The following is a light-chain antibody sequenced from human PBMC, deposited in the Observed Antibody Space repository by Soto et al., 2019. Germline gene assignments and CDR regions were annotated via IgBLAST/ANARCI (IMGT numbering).Light chain of an antibody. Sequence: QSALTQPPSASGSPGQSVTISCTGTSSDVGTYKYVSWYQQHPGQVPKHIIYEVSKRPSGVPDRFSGSKSGNTASLTVSGIQAEDEADYYCSSYAGSNNWVFGGETKLTVL. CDR3: SSYAGSNNWV. CDR1: SSDVGTYKY. J-gene: IGLJ3*02. V-gene: IGLV2-8*01. CDR2: EVS.